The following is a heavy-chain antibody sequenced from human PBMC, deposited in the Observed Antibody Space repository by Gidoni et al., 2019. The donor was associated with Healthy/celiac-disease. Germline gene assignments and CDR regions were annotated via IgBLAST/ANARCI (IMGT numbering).Heavy chain of an antibody. CDR2: IYYNGST. J-gene: IGHJ3*02. Sequence: QLQLQESGPGLVKPSETLSLTCTVSGGSISSSSYYWGWIRQPPGKGLEWIGSIYYNGSTYYNPALKRRVTISVDTSKNQFSLKLSSVTAADTAVYYCARHSIVGAAPDAFDIWGQGTMVTVSS. D-gene: IGHD1-26*01. V-gene: IGHV4-39*01. CDR3: ARHSIVGAAPDAFDI. CDR1: GGSISSSSYY.